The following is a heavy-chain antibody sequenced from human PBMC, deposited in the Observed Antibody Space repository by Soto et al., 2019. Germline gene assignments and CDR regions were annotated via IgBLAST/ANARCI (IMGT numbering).Heavy chain of an antibody. CDR3: ARVSYSSGWTTTRTPYWFDP. CDR2: IYYSGST. D-gene: IGHD6-19*01. CDR1: GCSISSYY. J-gene: IGHJ5*02. V-gene: IGHV4-59*01. Sequence: SETLSLTCTVSGCSISSYYWSWVRQPPGKGLEWVGYIYYSGSTNYNPSLKSRVTISVDTSKNQFSLKLSSVTAADTAVYYCARVSYSSGWTTTRTPYWFDPWGQGTLVTVSS.